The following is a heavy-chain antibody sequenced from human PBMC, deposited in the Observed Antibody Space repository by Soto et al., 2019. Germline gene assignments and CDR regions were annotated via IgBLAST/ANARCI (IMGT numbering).Heavy chain of an antibody. Sequence: QVQMVQSGAEVKKPGASVKVSCKASGYSFTSYDVNWVRQAPGQGLEWVGWMTPNSDDTGYAQKFQGRVTLTRDTSISTAYMGLSGLTSEDTAMYYCARGLAVTRDAFDVWGQGTMVTVSS. V-gene: IGHV1-8*01. CDR1: GYSFTSYD. CDR3: ARGLAVTRDAFDV. J-gene: IGHJ3*01. D-gene: IGHD4-4*01. CDR2: MTPNSDDT.